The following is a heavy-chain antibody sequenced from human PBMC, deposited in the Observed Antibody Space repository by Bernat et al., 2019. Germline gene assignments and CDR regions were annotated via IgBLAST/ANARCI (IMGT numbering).Heavy chain of an antibody. CDR3: ARAGYCSGGSCYYHFHY. V-gene: IGHV3-11*05. Sequence: QVQLVESGGGLVKPGGSLRLSCAASGFTFSDYYMSWIRQAPGKGLEWVSYISISSSYTNYADSVKGRFTISRDNAKNSLYLQMNSLRAEDTAVYYCARAGYCSGGSCYYHFHYWGQGTLVTVSS. CDR1: GFTFSDYY. J-gene: IGHJ4*02. CDR2: ISISSSYT. D-gene: IGHD2-15*01.